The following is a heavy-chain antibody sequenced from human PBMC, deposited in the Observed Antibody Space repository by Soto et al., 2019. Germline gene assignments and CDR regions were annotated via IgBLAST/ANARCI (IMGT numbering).Heavy chain of an antibody. CDR3: ARGTTIWAWKFDY. V-gene: IGHV4-59*01. D-gene: IGHD7-27*01. CDR2: IHDSETT. Sequence: DTLSLTCTFTGGSINNGSRIWSRQPTGRGLECIGYIHDSETTNYNPSLKSRLSMSLDTSKNPLSLRLTSVTAADTAVYYCARGTTIWAWKFDYWGQGILVTVS. CDR1: GGSINNGS. J-gene: IGHJ4*02.